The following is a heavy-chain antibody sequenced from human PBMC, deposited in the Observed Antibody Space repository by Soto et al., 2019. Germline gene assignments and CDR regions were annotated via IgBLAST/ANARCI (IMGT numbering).Heavy chain of an antibody. V-gene: IGHV4-31*03. Sequence: SETLSLTCTVSGGSISSGGYYWSWIRQHPGKGLEWIGYIYYSGSTYYNPSLKSRVTISVDTSKNQFSLKLSSVTAADTAVYYCARVPSDYFILTGYYGYYFDYWGQGTLVTVSS. CDR2: IYYSGST. CDR3: ARVPSDYFILTGYYGYYFDY. CDR1: GGSISSGGYY. D-gene: IGHD3-9*01. J-gene: IGHJ4*02.